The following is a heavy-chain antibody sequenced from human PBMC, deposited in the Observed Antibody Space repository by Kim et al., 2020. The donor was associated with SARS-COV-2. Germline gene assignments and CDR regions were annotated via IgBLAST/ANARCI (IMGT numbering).Heavy chain of an antibody. J-gene: IGHJ6*02. CDR3: AHRKYSSGAYGMDV. Sequence: SPSLKSRLTITKDTSKNQVVLTMTNMDPVDTATYYCAHRKYSSGAYGMDVWGQGTTVTVSS. D-gene: IGHD6-19*01. V-gene: IGHV2-5*01.